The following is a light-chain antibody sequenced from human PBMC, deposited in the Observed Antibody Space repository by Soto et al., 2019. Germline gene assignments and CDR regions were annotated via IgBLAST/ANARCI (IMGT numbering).Light chain of an antibody. CDR2: EVV. CDR3: GSWDSSLSAYV. J-gene: IGLJ1*01. V-gene: IGLV2-8*01. CDR1: KNDIGLYDF. Sequence: QSALTQPPSASGSPGQSVTISCTGTKNDIGLYDFVSWYQHHPGKAPRLIIYEVVQRPSGIPDRFSGSKSGTSATLGITGFQTGDEADYYCGSWDSSLSAYVFGTGTKVTVL.